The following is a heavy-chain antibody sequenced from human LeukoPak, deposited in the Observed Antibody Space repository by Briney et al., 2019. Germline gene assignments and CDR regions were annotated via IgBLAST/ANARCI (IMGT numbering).Heavy chain of an antibody. J-gene: IGHJ4*02. Sequence: GGSLRLSCAASGFTFSSYSMNWVRQAPGKGLEWVSYISSSSSSTIYYADSVKGRFTISRDNAKSSLYLQMNSLRAEDTAVYYCARDPFGGYGWNDAPYFDYWGQGTLVTVSS. CDR1: GFTFSSYS. V-gene: IGHV3-48*01. D-gene: IGHD1-20*01. CDR2: ISSSSSSTI. CDR3: ARDPFGGYGWNDAPYFDY.